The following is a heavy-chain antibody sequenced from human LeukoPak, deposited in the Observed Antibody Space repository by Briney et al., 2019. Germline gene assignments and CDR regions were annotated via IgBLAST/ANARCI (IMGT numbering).Heavy chain of an antibody. Sequence: GGSLRLSCAASGFTFNTYEMSWVRQAPGKGLEWVSCVSSSGTTMYHADSVKGRFTISRDNAENSLYLQMNSLRAEDAAVYYCARRYCSSASCLFDYWGQGTLVTVSS. V-gene: IGHV3-48*03. CDR2: VSSSGTTM. CDR1: GFTFNTYE. D-gene: IGHD2-2*01. J-gene: IGHJ4*02. CDR3: ARRYCSSASCLFDY.